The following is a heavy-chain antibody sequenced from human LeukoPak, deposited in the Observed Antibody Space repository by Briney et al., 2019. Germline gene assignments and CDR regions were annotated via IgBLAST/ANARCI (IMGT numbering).Heavy chain of an antibody. CDR3: ATGSDCGGISNCNGRPGWFDS. Sequence: GSLRLSCAASGFTFSDYYMTWIRQAPGKGLEWLSYITSSGYTNYADSVKGRFTISRDNAKNSLYLQMNSLRVEDTAVYFCATGSDCGGISNCNGRPGWFDSWGQGAPVTVSS. CDR2: ITSSGYT. CDR1: GFTFSDYY. J-gene: IGHJ5*01. D-gene: IGHD2-21*01. V-gene: IGHV3-11*05.